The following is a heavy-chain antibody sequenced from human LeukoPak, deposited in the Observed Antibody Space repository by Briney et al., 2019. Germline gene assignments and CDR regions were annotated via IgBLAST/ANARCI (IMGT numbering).Heavy chain of an antibody. D-gene: IGHD5-18*01. CDR2: IYYSGST. Sequence: SETLSLTCTVSSGSISSYYWSWIRQPPGKGLEWIGYIYYSGSTNYNPSLKSRVTISVDTSKNQFSLKLSSVTAADTAVYYCARSGYSYGHYFDYWGQGTLVTVSS. CDR1: SGSISSYY. J-gene: IGHJ4*02. V-gene: IGHV4-59*01. CDR3: ARSGYSYGHYFDY.